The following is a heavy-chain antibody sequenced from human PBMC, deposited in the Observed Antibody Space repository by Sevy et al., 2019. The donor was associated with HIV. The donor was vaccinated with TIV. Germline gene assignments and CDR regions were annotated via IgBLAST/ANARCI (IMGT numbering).Heavy chain of an antibody. Sequence: ASVKVSCKASGYNFNNHYIHWVRQAPGQGLEWMGLINPSGGSTSNAQKFQGRVTMTRDTSTSTVYMELSSLRSEDTAVYYCARVYYYDYSGPGFWGQGTLVTVSS. CDR3: ARVYYYDYSGPGF. V-gene: IGHV1-46*02. CDR2: INPSGGST. CDR1: GYNFNNHY. D-gene: IGHD3-22*01. J-gene: IGHJ4*02.